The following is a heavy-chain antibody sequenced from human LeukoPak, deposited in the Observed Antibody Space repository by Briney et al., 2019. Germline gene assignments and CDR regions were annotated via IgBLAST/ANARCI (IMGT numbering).Heavy chain of an antibody. J-gene: IGHJ6*02. CDR3: VGDTKDYYYYGMDV. CDR2: ISGSGGST. Sequence: GGSLRLSCAASGFTFSSYAMSWVRQAPGKGLEWVSAISGSGGSTYYADSVKGRFTISRDNSKNTLYLQMNSLRAEDTAVHYCVGDTKDYYYYGMDVWGQGTTVTVS. D-gene: IGHD3-16*01. CDR1: GFTFSSYA. V-gene: IGHV3-23*01.